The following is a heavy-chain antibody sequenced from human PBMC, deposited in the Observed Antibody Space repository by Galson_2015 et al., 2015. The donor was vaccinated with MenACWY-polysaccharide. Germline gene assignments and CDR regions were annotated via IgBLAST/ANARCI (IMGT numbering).Heavy chain of an antibody. CDR2: IDWDDDK. CDR1: GFSLTTSGMC. J-gene: IGHJ6*02. Sequence: PALVKPTQTLTLTCTFSGFSLTTSGMCVSWIRQPPGKALEWLALIDWDDDKYYSTSLKTRLTISKDTSKNQVVLTLTNMDPVDTATYYYARIQRVRPMTWPDLGYYYGMDVWGQGTTVTVSS. CDR3: ARIQRVRPMTWPDLGYYYGMDV. D-gene: IGHD2-21*02. V-gene: IGHV2-70*01.